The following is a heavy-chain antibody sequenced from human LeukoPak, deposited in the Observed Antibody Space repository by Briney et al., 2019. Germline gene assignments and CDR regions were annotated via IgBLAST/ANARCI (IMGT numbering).Heavy chain of an antibody. Sequence: GGSLRLSCAASGFTFDDYAMHWVRQAPGKGLGWVSGISWNSGSIGYADSVKGRFTISRDNAKNSLYLQMNSLRAEDTALYYCAKAAFSDYDFWSGSPGALDYWGQGTLVTVSS. CDR3: AKAAFSDYDFWSGSPGALDY. CDR1: GFTFDDYA. J-gene: IGHJ4*02. D-gene: IGHD3-3*01. CDR2: ISWNSGSI. V-gene: IGHV3-9*01.